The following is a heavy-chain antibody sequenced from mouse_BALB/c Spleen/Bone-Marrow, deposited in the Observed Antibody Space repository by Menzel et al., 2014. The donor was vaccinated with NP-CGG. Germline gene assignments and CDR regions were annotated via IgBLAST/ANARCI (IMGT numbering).Heavy chain of an antibody. Sequence: QVQLKESGAELVRPGTSVKVSCKASGYAFTNYLIEWVKQRPGQGLEWIGVINPGSGGTNYNEKFKGKATLTADKSSSTANMQLSSLTSDDSAVYFRARSIAYYYGMDYWGQGTSVTVSS. D-gene: IGHD2-10*02. J-gene: IGHJ4*01. CDR3: ARSIAYYYGMDY. V-gene: IGHV1-54*03. CDR2: INPGSGGT. CDR1: GYAFTNYL.